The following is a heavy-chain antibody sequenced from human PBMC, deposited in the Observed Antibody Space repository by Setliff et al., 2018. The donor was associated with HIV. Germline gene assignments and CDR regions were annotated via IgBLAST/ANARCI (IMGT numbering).Heavy chain of an antibody. CDR1: GFTFDDYA. D-gene: IGHD2-8*02. Sequence: GGSLRLSCTTSGFTFDDYAMSWVRQAPGKGLEWVGFIRTKTYGATTEYAASVKGRFTISRDDSEIIAYLQMSSLKTEDTAVYYCTSEGHSFWSYFQHWGQGTLVTVSS. CDR3: TSEGHSFWSYFQH. CDR2: IRTKTYGATT. J-gene: IGHJ1*01. V-gene: IGHV3-49*04.